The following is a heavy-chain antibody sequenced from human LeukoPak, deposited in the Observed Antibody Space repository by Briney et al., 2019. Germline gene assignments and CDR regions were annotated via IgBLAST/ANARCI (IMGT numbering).Heavy chain of an antibody. CDR3: ARPYCSSTSCASLYFDY. J-gene: IGHJ4*02. D-gene: IGHD2-2*01. CDR2: ISPSGGST. V-gene: IGHV1-46*01. Sequence: ASVKVSCKASGYTFTSYYMHWVRQAPGQGLEWMGIISPSGGSTSYAQKFQGRVTMTRDTSTSTVYMELSSLRPEDTAVYYCARPYCSSTSCASLYFDYWGQGTLVTVSS. CDR1: GYTFTSYY.